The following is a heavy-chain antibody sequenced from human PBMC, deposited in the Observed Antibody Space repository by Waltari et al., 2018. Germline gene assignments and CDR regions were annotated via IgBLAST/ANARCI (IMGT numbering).Heavy chain of an antibody. CDR3: ARHGTRITMTSSFEY. CDR2: IYHSGST. D-gene: IGHD3-3*01. V-gene: IGHV4-38-2*01. J-gene: IGHJ4*02. Sequence: QVQLQESGPGLVKPSETLSLTCVVSGYSIRSAYYWGWIRQPPGKGLERIGSIYHSGSTYYNPSLNSRVTISVDTSKNQFSLKLSSVTAADTAVYYCARHGTRITMTSSFEYWGQGTLVTVSS. CDR1: GYSIRSAYY.